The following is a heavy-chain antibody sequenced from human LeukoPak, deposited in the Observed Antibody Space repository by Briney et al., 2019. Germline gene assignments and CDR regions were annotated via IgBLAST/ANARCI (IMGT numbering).Heavy chain of an antibody. V-gene: IGHV3-48*04. D-gene: IGHD1-7*01. CDR3: ARGGTRTYYYYMDV. Sequence: GGSLRLSCAASGFTFSSYSMNWVRQAPGKGLEWVSYISTSGSTIYYADSVKGRFTISRDNAKNSLYLQMNSLRGEDTALYYCARGGTRTYYYYMDVWGKGTTVTISS. CDR2: ISTSGSTI. J-gene: IGHJ6*03. CDR1: GFTFSSYS.